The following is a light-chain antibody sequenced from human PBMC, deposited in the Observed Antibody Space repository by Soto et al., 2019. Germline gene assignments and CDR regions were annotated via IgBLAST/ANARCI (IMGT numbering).Light chain of an antibody. CDR2: GNS. Sequence: QLVLTQPPSVSGAPGHRVTISCTRSSSNIGAGYDVHWYQQLPGTAPKLLIYGNSNRPSGVPDRFSGSKSGTSASLAITGLQAEDEADYYCQSYDSSLSGYVVFGGGTKLTVL. CDR3: QSYDSSLSGYVV. CDR1: SSNIGAGYD. J-gene: IGLJ2*01. V-gene: IGLV1-40*01.